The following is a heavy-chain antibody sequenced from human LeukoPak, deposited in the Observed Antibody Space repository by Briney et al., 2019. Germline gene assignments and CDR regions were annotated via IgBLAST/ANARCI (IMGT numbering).Heavy chain of an antibody. CDR2: ISWNSGTI. Sequence: PGGSLRLSCAASGFTFDDYAMYWVRQVPGKGLEWDSGISWNSGTIGYADSVKGRFTISRDNAKTSLYLQMNSLRAEDMALYYCARDRRDGYFGDAFDIWGQGTMVTVSS. J-gene: IGHJ3*02. V-gene: IGHV3-9*03. CDR1: GFTFDDYA. CDR3: ARDRRDGYFGDAFDI. D-gene: IGHD5-24*01.